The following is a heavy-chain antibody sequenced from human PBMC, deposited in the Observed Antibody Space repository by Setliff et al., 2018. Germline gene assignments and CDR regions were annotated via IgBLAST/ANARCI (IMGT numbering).Heavy chain of an antibody. J-gene: IGHJ6*03. CDR1: GGSISSYY. V-gene: IGHV4-4*08. CDR3: ARAPPNRYSGSYEYFYMDV. Sequence: PSETLSLTCTVSGGSISSYYWSWIRQPPGKGLEWIGYIYASGSTNYNPSLKSRVTLSADTSKNQFSLKVSPVTAADTAVYYCARAPPNRYSGSYEYFYMDVWGKGTTVTVSS. CDR2: IYASGST. D-gene: IGHD1-26*01.